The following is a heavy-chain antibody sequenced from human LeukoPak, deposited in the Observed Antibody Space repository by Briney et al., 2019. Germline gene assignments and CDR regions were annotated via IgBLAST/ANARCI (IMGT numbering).Heavy chain of an antibody. CDR2: ISYHGSNK. CDR1: GFTFSSYG. D-gene: IGHD6-6*01. V-gene: IGHV3-30*18. CDR3: AKGPAIAARIDY. Sequence: GGSLRLSCAASGFTFSSYGMHWVRQAPGKGLEWVAVISYHGSNKYYADSVKGRVTISRDNSKNTLYLQMNSLRAEDTAVYYCAKGPAIAARIDYWGQGTLVTVSS. J-gene: IGHJ4*02.